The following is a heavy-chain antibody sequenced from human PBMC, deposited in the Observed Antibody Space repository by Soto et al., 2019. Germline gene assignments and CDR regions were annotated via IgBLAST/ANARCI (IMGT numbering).Heavy chain of an antibody. V-gene: IGHV6-1*01. Sequence: QTLSLTCVISGDSVSSSSVTWNWIRQSPSRGLEWLGRTYYRSKWYNDYAESVKSRITINPDTSKNQFSLHLNSVTPEDAAVYYCVRLIGNSWLDFWGQGTLVTVSS. CDR2: TYYRSKWYN. CDR1: GDSVSSSSVT. D-gene: IGHD1-26*01. J-gene: IGHJ5*01. CDR3: VRLIGNSWLDF.